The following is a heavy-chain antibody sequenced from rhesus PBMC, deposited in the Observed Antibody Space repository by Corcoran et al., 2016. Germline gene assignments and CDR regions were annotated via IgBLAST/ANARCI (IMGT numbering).Heavy chain of an antibody. V-gene: IGHV4-76*01. CDR1: GGSISSGYD. CDR2: IYGSSGST. D-gene: IGHD6-25*01. Sequence: QVQLQESGPGLVKPSETLSLTCAVSGGSISSGYDWSWIRQPPGKGLEWIGYIYGSSGSTNYNPSLKNRVTISKDASKNQFSLKLSSVTAADTAVYYCARGKRGRQLADFDYWGQGVLVTVSS. J-gene: IGHJ4*01. CDR3: ARGKRGRQLADFDY.